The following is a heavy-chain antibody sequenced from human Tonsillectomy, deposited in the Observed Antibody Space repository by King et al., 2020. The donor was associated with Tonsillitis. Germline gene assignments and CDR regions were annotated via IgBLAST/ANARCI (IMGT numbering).Heavy chain of an antibody. Sequence: VQLVESGGGLVQPGGSLRLSCAASGFTFSSYEMNWVRQAPGKGLEWVSFISSSGRTIYYGDSVKGRFTISRANAKNSLYLQMNTLSAEDTAIYYCAREDGDADAFDIWGQGTMVTVSS. CDR3: AREDGDADAFDI. V-gene: IGHV3-48*03. CDR2: ISSSGRTI. CDR1: GFTFSSYE. J-gene: IGHJ3*02. D-gene: IGHD5-24*01.